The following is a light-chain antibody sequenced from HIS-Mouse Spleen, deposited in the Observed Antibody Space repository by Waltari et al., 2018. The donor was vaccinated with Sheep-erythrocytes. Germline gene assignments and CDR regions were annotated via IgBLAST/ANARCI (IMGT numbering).Light chain of an antibody. J-gene: IGKJ2*01. CDR2: DAS. V-gene: IGKV1-13*02. Sequence: AIQLTQSPSSLSASVGDRVTITCLASQGISSALAWYQQKPGKAAKLLIYDASSLESGVPSRFSGSGSGTDFTLTISSLQPEDFATYYCQQFNSYPQTFGQGTKLEIK. CDR3: QQFNSYPQT. CDR1: QGISSA.